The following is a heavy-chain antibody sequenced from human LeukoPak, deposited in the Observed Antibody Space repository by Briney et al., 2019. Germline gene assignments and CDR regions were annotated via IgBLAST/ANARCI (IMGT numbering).Heavy chain of an antibody. D-gene: IGHD3-3*01. CDR2: INNPGTGT. Sequence: GGSLRLSCAASGFTFSSYWMHWVRQVPGKGLVWVAHINNPGTGTTYADAVKGRSTISRDNAKNTLYLQMNSLRADDTAMYYCARGSGGFDYWGQGTLITVSS. CDR1: GFTFSSYW. J-gene: IGHJ4*02. V-gene: IGHV3-74*01. CDR3: ARGSGGFDY.